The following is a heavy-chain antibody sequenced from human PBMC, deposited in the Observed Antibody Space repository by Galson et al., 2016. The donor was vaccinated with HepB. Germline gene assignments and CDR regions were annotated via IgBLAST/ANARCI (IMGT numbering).Heavy chain of an antibody. V-gene: IGHV3-30*03. D-gene: IGHD3-10*01. CDR1: GLNFTNAG. Sequence: SLRLSCAASGLNFTNAGMHWVRQAPGKGLEWLTIISKDGSKKLYVDSVKGRFTISRDNNTNTVYLHMDSLRPEDTAVYYCAGGRSGAFGYWGQGTLVTVSS. CDR3: AGGRSGAFGY. CDR2: ISKDGSKK. J-gene: IGHJ4*02.